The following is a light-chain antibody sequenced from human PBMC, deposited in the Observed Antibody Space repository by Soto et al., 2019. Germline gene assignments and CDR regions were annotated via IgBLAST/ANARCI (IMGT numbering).Light chain of an antibody. J-gene: IGKJ1*01. V-gene: IGKV1-5*03. CDR2: KAS. Sequence: DIQMTQSPSTLSASVGDMVTITFRASQSLRGWLAFYQQRPGKAPKVLIYKASSLESGVPSRFSGSGSGTEIALTISSLQPDDFATYYCQQYNSYSPSWTFGQGTKVDIK. CDR1: QSLRGW. CDR3: QQYNSYSPSWT.